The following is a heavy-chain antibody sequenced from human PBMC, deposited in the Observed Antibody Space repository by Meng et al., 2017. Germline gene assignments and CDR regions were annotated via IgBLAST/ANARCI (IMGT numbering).Heavy chain of an antibody. CDR3: ARGLTYYYDSSGYYFDY. Sequence: VRLQASGPGPVGPSETLSLTCTVSGGSVSSGSCYWSWIRQPPGKGLEWIGYIYYSGSTNYNPSLKSRVTISVDTSKNQFSLKLSSVTAADTAVYYCARGLTYYYDSSGYYFDYWGQGTLVTVSS. CDR1: GGSVSSGSCY. D-gene: IGHD3-22*01. V-gene: IGHV4-61*01. CDR2: IYYSGST. J-gene: IGHJ4*02.